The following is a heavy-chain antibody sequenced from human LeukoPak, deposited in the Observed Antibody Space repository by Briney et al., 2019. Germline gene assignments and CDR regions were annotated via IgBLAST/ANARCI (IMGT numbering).Heavy chain of an antibody. CDR2: IYYSGST. Sequence: PSGTLSLTCTVSGGSISSSSYYWGWIRQPPGKGLEWIGSIYYSGSTYYNPTLKSRVTISVDTSKNQFSLKLSSVTAADTAVYYCARRGGYCSSTSCYRPDYPPDYWGQGTLVTVSS. J-gene: IGHJ4*02. CDR3: ARRGGYCSSTSCYRPDYPPDY. V-gene: IGHV4-39*07. CDR1: GGSISSSSYY. D-gene: IGHD2-2*01.